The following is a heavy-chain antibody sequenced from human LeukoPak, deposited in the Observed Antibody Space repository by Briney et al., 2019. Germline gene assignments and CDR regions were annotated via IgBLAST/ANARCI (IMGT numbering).Heavy chain of an antibody. D-gene: IGHD3-16*01. V-gene: IGHV4-4*07. CDR3: ARDWVMGNWFDP. CDR1: GGSISSYY. CDR2: IYTTGST. J-gene: IGHJ5*02. Sequence: SETLSLTCTVSGGSISSYYWSWIRQPAGKGLEWIGRIYTTGSTNYNPSLKSRVTMSVDTSKNQFSLKLSSVTAADTAVYYCARDWVMGNWFDPWGQGTLVTVSS.